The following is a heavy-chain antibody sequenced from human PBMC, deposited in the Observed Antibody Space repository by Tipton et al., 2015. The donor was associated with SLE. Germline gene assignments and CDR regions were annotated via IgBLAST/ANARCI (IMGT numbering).Heavy chain of an antibody. D-gene: IGHD2-2*01. J-gene: IGHJ5*02. CDR3: ARDNCSVTSCYDP. V-gene: IGHV1-3*01. CDR1: GYTFTGYY. Sequence: QSGAEVKKPGASVKVSCKASGYTFTGYYMHWVRQAPGQRLEWMGWIDAGRGNTKYSQKFQGRLSITRDTSASTVYMELSSLRSEDTAVYYWARDNCSVTSCYDPWGQGTLVTVSS. CDR2: IDAGRGNT.